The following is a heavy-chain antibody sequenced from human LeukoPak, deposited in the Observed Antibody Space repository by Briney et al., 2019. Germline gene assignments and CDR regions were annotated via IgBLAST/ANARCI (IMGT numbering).Heavy chain of an antibody. CDR2: IYHSGST. Sequence: SETLSLTCTVSGYSISSGYYWGWIRQPPGKGLEWIGSIYHSGSTYYNPSLKSRVTISVDTSKNQFSLKLSSVTAADTAVYYCARVGPVLLWFGELSHAFDIWGQGTVVTVSS. D-gene: IGHD3-10*01. CDR3: ARVGPVLLWFGELSHAFDI. CDR1: GYSISSGYY. J-gene: IGHJ3*02. V-gene: IGHV4-38-2*02.